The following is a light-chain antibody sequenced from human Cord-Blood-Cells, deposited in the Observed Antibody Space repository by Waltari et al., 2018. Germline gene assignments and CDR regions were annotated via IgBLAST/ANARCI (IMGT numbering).Light chain of an antibody. CDR1: SSAVGGYTY. J-gene: IGLJ2*01. V-gene: IGLV2-8*01. Sequence: QSALTPPPSASGSPGQPVTIPRPGTSSAVGGYTYVSWYTQPPGKAPKLMIYEVSKRPSGVPDRFSGSKSGNTASLTVSGLQAEDEADYYCSSYAGSNNLVFGGGTKLTVL. CDR3: SSYAGSNNLV. CDR2: EVS.